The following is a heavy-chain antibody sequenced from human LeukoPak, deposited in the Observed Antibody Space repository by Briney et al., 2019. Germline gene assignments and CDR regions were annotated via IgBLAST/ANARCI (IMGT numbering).Heavy chain of an antibody. Sequence: GGSLRLSCAASGFTFSSYGMHWVRQAPGKGLEWVAFIQYDGSNKYYADSVKGRFTISRDNSKNTLYLQMNSLRAEDTAVYYCAKYYGAPYYFDYWGQGTLVTVSS. J-gene: IGHJ4*02. CDR2: IQYDGSNK. CDR1: GFTFSSYG. CDR3: AKYYGAPYYFDY. D-gene: IGHD3-10*01. V-gene: IGHV3-30*02.